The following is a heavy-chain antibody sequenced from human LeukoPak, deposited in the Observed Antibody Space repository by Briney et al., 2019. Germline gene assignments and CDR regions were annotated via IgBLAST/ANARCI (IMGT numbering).Heavy chain of an antibody. Sequence: GGSLRLSCAASGFTFSSYSMNWVRQAPGKGLEWVSSISSSSSYIYYADSVKGRFTISRDNAKNSLYLQMNSLRAEDTAVYYCARENLPYYYNSGGENAFDIWGQGTMVTVSS. CDR3: ARENLPYYYNSGGENAFDI. CDR2: ISSSSSYI. V-gene: IGHV3-21*01. D-gene: IGHD3-22*01. J-gene: IGHJ3*02. CDR1: GFTFSSYS.